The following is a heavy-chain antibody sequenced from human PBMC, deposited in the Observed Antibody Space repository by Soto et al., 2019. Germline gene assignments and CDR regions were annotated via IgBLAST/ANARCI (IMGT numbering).Heavy chain of an antibody. Sequence: QVQLVQSGAEVKKPGASVKVSCKASGYTFTSYGISWVRQAPGQGLERMGWISAYNGNTNYAQKLQGKVTMTTDTSTSKAYMELRSLRSDDTAVYYCARGGVWLWDYYDSSGYYTFDYWGQGTLVTGSS. D-gene: IGHD3-22*01. CDR3: ARGGVWLWDYYDSSGYYTFDY. J-gene: IGHJ4*02. CDR1: GYTFTSYG. V-gene: IGHV1-18*04. CDR2: ISAYNGNT.